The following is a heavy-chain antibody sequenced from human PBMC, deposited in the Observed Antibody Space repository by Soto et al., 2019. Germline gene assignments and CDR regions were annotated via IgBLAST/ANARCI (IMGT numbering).Heavy chain of an antibody. CDR1: GFSLSTSALG. CDR3: AHRPSGWYLFDY. CDR2: LYWNDDK. V-gene: IGHV2-5*01. J-gene: IGHJ4*02. Sequence: QITLKESGPTLVRPTQTLTLTCTFSGFSLSTSALGVGWIRQPPGKALDWLALLYWNDDKRYSPSLKARLTITKDTSKNQVVLTMTNMNPVDTATYYCAHRPSGWYLFDYWGQGTLVTVSS. D-gene: IGHD6-19*01.